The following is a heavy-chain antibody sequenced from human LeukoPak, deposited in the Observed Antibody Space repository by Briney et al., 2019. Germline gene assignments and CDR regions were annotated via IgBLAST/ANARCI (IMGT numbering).Heavy chain of an antibody. V-gene: IGHV3-23*01. CDR2: ISGSGGST. CDR1: GFTFSSYA. CDR3: AKSYSSSVYYGMDV. J-gene: IGHJ6*02. Sequence: GGSLRLSCAASGFTFSSYAMSWVRQAPGKGLDWVSAISGSGGSTYYADSVKGRFTISRDNSKNTLYLQMNSLRAEDTAAYSCAKSYSSSVYYGMDVWGQGTTVTVSS. D-gene: IGHD6-13*01.